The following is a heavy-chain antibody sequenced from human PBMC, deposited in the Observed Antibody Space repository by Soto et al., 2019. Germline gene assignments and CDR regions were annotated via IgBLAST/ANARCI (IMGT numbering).Heavy chain of an antibody. CDR1: GYSINSYY. D-gene: IGHD5-12*01. Sequence: KLPETLSLTCSVSGYSINSYYWSWIRQPPGEGLEWIGYIYSSGSTTYNPSLKSRVTISVDSSNNQFSLNLSSVTAADTAVYYCARVGGYSGYAASWGQGTLVTVSS. CDR2: IYSSGST. V-gene: IGHV4-59*01. CDR3: ARVGGYSGYAAS. J-gene: IGHJ5*02.